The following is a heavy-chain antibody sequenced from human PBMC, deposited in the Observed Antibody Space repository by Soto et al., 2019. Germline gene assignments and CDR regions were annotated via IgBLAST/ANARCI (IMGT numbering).Heavy chain of an antibody. J-gene: IGHJ6*02. CDR3: AKTSYGLYYYYYYGMDV. Sequence: TGGSLRLSCAASGFTFSSYGMHWVRQAPGKGLEWVAVISYDGSNKYYADSVKGRFTISRDNSKNTLYLQMNSLRAEDTAVYYCAKTSYGLYYYYYYGMDVWGQGTTVTVSS. D-gene: IGHD5-18*01. V-gene: IGHV3-30*18. CDR2: ISYDGSNK. CDR1: GFTFSSYG.